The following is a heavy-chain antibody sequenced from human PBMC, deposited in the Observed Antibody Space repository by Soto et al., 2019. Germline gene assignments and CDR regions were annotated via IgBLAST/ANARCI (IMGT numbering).Heavy chain of an antibody. D-gene: IGHD3-22*01. CDR1: GFTFSSYG. V-gene: IGHV3-30*03. J-gene: IGHJ4*02. Sequence: QVQLVESGGGVVQPGRSLRLSCAASGFTFSSYGMHWVRQAPGKGLEWVAVISYDGSNKYYADSVKGRFTISRDNSKNTLYLQMNSLRAEDTAVYYCATGPYYDSSGYYSDFDYWGQGTLVTVSS. CDR3: ATGPYYDSSGYYSDFDY. CDR2: ISYDGSNK.